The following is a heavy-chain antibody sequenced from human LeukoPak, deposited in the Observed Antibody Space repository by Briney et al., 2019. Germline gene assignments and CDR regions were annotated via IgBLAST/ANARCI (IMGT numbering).Heavy chain of an antibody. J-gene: IGHJ3*02. V-gene: IGHV3-30*14. Sequence: SGGSLRLSCAASEFIFSIYTMHWVRQAPGKGLEWVAVISYDGSNKYYADSVKGRFTISRDMSKNTLYLQMNNLTAEDTAVYYCARDRVRYQLLDAFDIWGQGTMVTVSS. CDR1: EFIFSIYT. CDR3: ARDRVRYQLLDAFDI. CDR2: ISYDGSNK. D-gene: IGHD2-2*01.